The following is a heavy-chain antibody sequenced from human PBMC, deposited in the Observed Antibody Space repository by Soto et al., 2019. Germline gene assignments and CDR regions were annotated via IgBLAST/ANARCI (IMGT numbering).Heavy chain of an antibody. CDR2: IHSSGGT. V-gene: IGHV4-39*01. CDR3: SSVVVGATRQTVTDH. CDR1: TGSLTSGDYF. J-gene: IGHJ4*02. D-gene: IGHD2-15*01. Sequence: QLLESGPGLVKPSETLSLTCTVSTGSLTSGDYFWGWIRQPPGNGLECIGSIHSSGGTYYSPSLKTRVSLSMAKSKHQVSLKLTSVTAVDTAVYFCSSVVVGATRQTVTDHWSQGTLVTVS.